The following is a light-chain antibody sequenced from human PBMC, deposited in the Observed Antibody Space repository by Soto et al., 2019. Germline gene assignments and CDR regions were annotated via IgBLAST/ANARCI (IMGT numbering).Light chain of an antibody. CDR1: QSVSSSY. CDR2: GAS. Sequence: EIVLTQSPGTLSLSPGERATLSCRASQSVSSSYLAWYQQKHGQAPRLLIYGASSRATGIPDRFSGSGSGTVFTLTISRLEPEDFAVYYCQQYGSSPWTFGQGTKVDIK. CDR3: QQYGSSPWT. V-gene: IGKV3-20*01. J-gene: IGKJ1*01.